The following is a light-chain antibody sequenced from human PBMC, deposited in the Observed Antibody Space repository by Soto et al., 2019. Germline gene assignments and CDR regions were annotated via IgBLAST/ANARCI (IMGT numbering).Light chain of an antibody. Sequence: QSALTQPASVSGSPGQSITISCTGTSSDVGSYNVVSWYQHYPGKAPKLMIYDGNKRPSGVSDRFSGSKSGNTASLTISGLQVEDEADYYCCSYAGSSTWVFGGGTQLTVL. CDR2: DGN. V-gene: IGLV2-23*01. CDR1: SSDVGSYNV. CDR3: CSYAGSSTWV. J-gene: IGLJ3*02.